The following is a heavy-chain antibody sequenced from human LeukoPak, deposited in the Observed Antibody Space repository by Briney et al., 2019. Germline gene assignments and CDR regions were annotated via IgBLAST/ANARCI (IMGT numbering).Heavy chain of an antibody. J-gene: IGHJ4*02. Sequence: SETLSLTCAVYGGSFSGYYWSWIRQPPGKGLEWIGEINHSGSTNYNPSLKSRVTISVDTSKNQFSLKLSSVTAADTAVYYCASSSSWSNYDYWGQGTLVTVSS. CDR1: GGSFSGYY. V-gene: IGHV4-34*01. CDR2: INHSGST. D-gene: IGHD6-13*01. CDR3: ASSSSWSNYDY.